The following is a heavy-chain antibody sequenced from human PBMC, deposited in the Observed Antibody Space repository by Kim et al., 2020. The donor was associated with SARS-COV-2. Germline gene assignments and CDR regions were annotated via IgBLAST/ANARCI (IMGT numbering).Heavy chain of an antibody. V-gene: IGHV3-53*01. CDR3: ARDRWEYRSGWYDNYYGMDV. D-gene: IGHD6-19*01. J-gene: IGHJ6*02. Sequence: GGSLRLSCVASEFTVSTNYMSWVRQAPGKGLQWVSTIYADGSTYYADSVKGRFTISRDNSKNTLHLQMNFVRAEDTAVDYCARDRWEYRSGWYDNYYGMDVWGQGTTVTVSS. CDR1: EFTVSTNY. CDR2: IYADGST.